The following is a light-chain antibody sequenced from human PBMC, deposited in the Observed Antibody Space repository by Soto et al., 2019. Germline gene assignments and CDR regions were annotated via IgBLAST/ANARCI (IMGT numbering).Light chain of an antibody. V-gene: IGKV3-15*01. Sequence: EIMMTQSPGTLYVSPGERATLSCRASESVSNNLAWYRQKPGHAPRLLISYASTRATGIPDRFSGSGSGTEFTLTITSLQSEDFALYYCQQYNDWPPITFGQGTRLEIK. CDR1: ESVSNN. CDR3: QQYNDWPPIT. CDR2: YAS. J-gene: IGKJ5*01.